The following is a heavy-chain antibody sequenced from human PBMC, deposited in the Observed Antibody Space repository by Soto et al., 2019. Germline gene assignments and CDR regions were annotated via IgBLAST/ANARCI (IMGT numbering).Heavy chain of an antibody. CDR1: GGSISSYY. V-gene: IGHV4-59*01. Sequence: TSETLSLTCTVSGGSISSYYWSWIRQPPGKGLEWIGYIYYSGSTNYNPSLKSRVTISVDTSKNQFSLKLSSVIAADTAVYYCSCSSWFSRFDYWGQGTLVTVSS. CDR3: SCSSWFSRFDY. D-gene: IGHD6-13*01. CDR2: IYYSGST. J-gene: IGHJ4*02.